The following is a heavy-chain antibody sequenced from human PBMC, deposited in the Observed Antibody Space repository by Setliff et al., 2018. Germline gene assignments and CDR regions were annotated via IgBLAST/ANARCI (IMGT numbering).Heavy chain of an antibody. V-gene: IGHV1-18*01. CDR1: GDTFSTYA. CDR2: ISAYNGKT. J-gene: IGHJ4*02. CDR3: LRLVRYCTKIACQATSGDEV. D-gene: IGHD2-8*01. Sequence: ASVKVSCKASGDTFSTYALSWVRQAPGQGLEWVGWISAYNGKTYSAQKFQDRVTLTTDTSTNMGYLELRDLRSDDTAVYYCLRLVRYCTKIACQATSGDEVWGLGTLVTVSS.